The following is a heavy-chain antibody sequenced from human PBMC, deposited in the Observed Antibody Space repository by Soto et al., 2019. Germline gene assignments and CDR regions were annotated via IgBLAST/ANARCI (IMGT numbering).Heavy chain of an antibody. CDR1: GYTFTSYG. CDR3: ARVSYGSGYDAFDI. J-gene: IGHJ3*02. D-gene: IGHD3-10*01. V-gene: IGHV1-18*01. CDR2: ISAYNGNT. Sequence: SVKVSCKASGYTFTSYGISWVRQAPGQGLEWMGWISAYNGNTNYAQKLQGRVTMTTDTSTSTAYMELRSLRSDDTAVYYCARVSYGSGYDAFDIWGQGTMVTVSS.